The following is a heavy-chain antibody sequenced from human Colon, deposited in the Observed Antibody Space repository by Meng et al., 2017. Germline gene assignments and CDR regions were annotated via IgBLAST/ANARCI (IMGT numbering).Heavy chain of an antibody. CDR2: ISSDGSRK. J-gene: IGHJ4*02. V-gene: IGHV3-30*04. CDR1: GFTFSADA. CDR3: AKDQGVGGTLGLIDY. D-gene: IGHD1-26*01. Sequence: SLKISCAASGFTFSADAMQWVRQAPGKGLEWVAIISSDGSRKFYADSVTGRFTISRDNSKNTLYLQMDSLRTEDTALYYCAKDQGVGGTLGLIDYWGQGTLVTVSS.